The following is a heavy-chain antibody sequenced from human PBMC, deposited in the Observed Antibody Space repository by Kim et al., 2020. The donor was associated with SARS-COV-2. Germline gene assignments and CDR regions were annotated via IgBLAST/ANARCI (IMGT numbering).Heavy chain of an antibody. D-gene: IGHD3-10*01. CDR1: GFTFSSNG. CDR2: IWYDGSNK. V-gene: IGHV3-33*01. Sequence: GGSLRLSCAASGFTFSSNGMHWVRQAPGKGLEWVAVIWYDGSNKYYADSVKGRFTISRDNSKNTLYLQMNSLRAEDTAVYYCAREGEVGAVGNGMDVWGQGTTVTVS. CDR3: AREGEVGAVGNGMDV. J-gene: IGHJ6*02.